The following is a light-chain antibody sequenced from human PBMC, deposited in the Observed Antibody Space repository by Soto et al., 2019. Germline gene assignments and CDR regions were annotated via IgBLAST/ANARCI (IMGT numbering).Light chain of an antibody. CDR2: AAS. CDR1: QSISSY. CDR3: QQSYSTLGFT. J-gene: IGKJ3*01. V-gene: IGKV1-39*01. Sequence: DIQMTQSPSSLSASVGDRVTITCRASQSISSYLNWYQQKPGKAPKLLIYAASSLQSGFPSRFSGSGSGTDFTLTISSLQPEDFATYYCQQSYSTLGFTFGPGTKVDIK.